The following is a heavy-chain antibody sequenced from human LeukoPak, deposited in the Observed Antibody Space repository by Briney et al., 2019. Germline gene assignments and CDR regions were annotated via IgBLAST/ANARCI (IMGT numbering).Heavy chain of an antibody. Sequence: SQTLSLTCTISGDSISSGDYYWSWIRLPAGKGLESIGRISSSGSTNYNPSLKSRVTISVDTSKNQFSLKLSSVTAADTAVYFCARGPYSYDSSGAFDIWGQGTMVTVSS. V-gene: IGHV4-61*02. CDR1: GDSISSGDYY. J-gene: IGHJ3*02. D-gene: IGHD3-22*01. CDR3: ARGPYSYDSSGAFDI. CDR2: ISSSGST.